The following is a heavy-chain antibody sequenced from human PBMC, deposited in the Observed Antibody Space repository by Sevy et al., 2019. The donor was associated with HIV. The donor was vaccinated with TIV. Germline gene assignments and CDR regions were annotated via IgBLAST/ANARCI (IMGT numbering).Heavy chain of an antibody. CDR2: IIGSGDNT. CDR1: GFTFRSYA. V-gene: IGHV3-23*01. J-gene: IGHJ4*02. D-gene: IGHD6-19*01. CDR3: AKGVSWLVLGGYFDY. Sequence: GGSLRLSCEASGFTFRSYAMSWVRQAPGKGLEWVSGIIGSGDNTYYADSVKGRFTVSRDNSKNTLYVQMNSLRAEDMAVYYCAKGVSWLVLGGYFDYWGQGTPVTVSS.